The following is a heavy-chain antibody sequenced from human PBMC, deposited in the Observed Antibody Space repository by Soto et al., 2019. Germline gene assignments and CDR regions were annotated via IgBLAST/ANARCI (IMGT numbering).Heavy chain of an antibody. D-gene: IGHD6-19*01. CDR1: GFTFSIYG. CDR2: ITGSGGGA. CDR3: AREIRVAGRRNYFDY. J-gene: IGHJ4*02. V-gene: IGHV3-23*01. Sequence: EVQLLESGGDLVQPGGSLRLSCAASGFTFSIYGMTWVRQAPGKGLEWVSYITGSGGGAYYADSVKGRFTISRDNSKSTLYLQMDSLRDDDRAIYYCAREIRVAGRRNYFDYWVQGTLVTVSS.